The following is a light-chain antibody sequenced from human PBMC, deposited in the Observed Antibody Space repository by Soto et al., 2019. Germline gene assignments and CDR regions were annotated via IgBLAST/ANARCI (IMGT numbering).Light chain of an antibody. CDR2: AAS. CDR3: QHYNAYRYT. V-gene: IGKV1-9*01. J-gene: IGKJ2*01. Sequence: DIQLTQSPSFLSASVGDRVTITCRASQASSSSLAWYQHTPGKAPKLLIYAASTLQNGGPSSFSGRGSGTKFTITISRPHPEHFATYYCQHYNAYRYTFGQGTKVEIK. CDR1: QASSSS.